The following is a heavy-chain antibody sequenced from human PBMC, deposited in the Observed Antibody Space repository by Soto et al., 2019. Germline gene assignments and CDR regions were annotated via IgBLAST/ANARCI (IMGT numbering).Heavy chain of an antibody. D-gene: IGHD3-3*01. CDR2: IYYSGST. CDR1: GGSISSYY. V-gene: IGHV4-59*08. J-gene: IGHJ3*02. CDR3: ARATLLRTYYDFWSGFDAFDI. Sequence: SETLSLTCTVSGGSISSYYWSWIRQPPGKGLEWIGYIYYSGSTNYNPSLKSRVTISVDTSKNQFSLKLSSVTAADTAVYYCARATLLRTYYDFWSGFDAFDIWGQGTMVTVSS.